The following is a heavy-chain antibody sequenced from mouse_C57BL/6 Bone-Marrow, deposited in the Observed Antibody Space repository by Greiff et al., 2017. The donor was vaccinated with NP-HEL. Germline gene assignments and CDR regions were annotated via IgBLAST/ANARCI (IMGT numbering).Heavy chain of an antibody. CDR3: ARERGYDFYFDY. V-gene: IGHV3-5*01. J-gene: IGHJ2*01. Sequence: EVKLMESGPGLVKPSQTVFLTCTVTGISITTGNYRWSWIRQFPGNKLEWIGYIYYSGTITYNPSLTSRTTITRDTPKNQFFQEMNSLTAEDTATYYCARERGYDFYFDYWGQGTTLTVSS. CDR1: GISITTGNYR. D-gene: IGHD2-4*01. CDR2: IYYSGTI.